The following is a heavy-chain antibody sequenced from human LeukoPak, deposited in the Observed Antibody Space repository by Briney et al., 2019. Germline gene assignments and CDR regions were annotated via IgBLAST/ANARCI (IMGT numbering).Heavy chain of an antibody. CDR3: ARVSDISVAAYFDY. Sequence: PGGSLRLSCAASGFTFDDYAMHWVCQAPGKGLEWVSLISWDGGSTYYADSVKGRFTISRDNSKNSLYLQMNSLRAEDTALYYCARVSDISVAAYFDYWGQGTLVTVSS. CDR1: GFTFDDYA. V-gene: IGHV3-43D*03. J-gene: IGHJ4*02. D-gene: IGHD6-19*01. CDR2: ISWDGGST.